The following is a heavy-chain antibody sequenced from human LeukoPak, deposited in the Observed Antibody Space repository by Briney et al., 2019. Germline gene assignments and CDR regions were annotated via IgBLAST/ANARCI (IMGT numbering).Heavy chain of an antibody. D-gene: IGHD3-9*01. V-gene: IGHV4-38-2*02. CDR1: GYSTSSGYY. J-gene: IGHJ4*02. Sequence: SETLSLTCTVSGYSTSSGYYWGWIRQPPGKGLEWIGSIYYSGSTYYNPSLKSRVTISVDTSKNQFSLKLSSVTAADTAVYYCARGPTGYEGYWGQGTLVTVSS. CDR2: IYYSGST. CDR3: ARGPTGYEGY.